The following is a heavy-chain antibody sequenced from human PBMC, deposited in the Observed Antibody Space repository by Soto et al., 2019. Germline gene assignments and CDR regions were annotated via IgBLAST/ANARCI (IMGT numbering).Heavy chain of an antibody. D-gene: IGHD3-22*01. Sequence: ASVKVSCKASGYTFTSYYMHWVRQAPGQGLEWMGIISPSGGSTSYAQKFQGRVTMTRDTSTSTVYMELGSLRSEDTAVYYCAREDLDYYDSRNWFDPWGQGTLVTVSS. J-gene: IGHJ5*02. CDR2: ISPSGGST. CDR1: GYTFTSYY. CDR3: AREDLDYYDSRNWFDP. V-gene: IGHV1-46*01.